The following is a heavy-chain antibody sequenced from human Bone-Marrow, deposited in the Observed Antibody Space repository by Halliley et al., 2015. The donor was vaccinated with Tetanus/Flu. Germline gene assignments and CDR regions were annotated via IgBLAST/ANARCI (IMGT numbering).Heavy chain of an antibody. CDR2: VYSSGGT. J-gene: IGHJ4*02. Sequence: WIGYVYSSGGTNYTPSLKRRVTMSVDTSKKQFSLKLTSVPAADTAVYYCARGRSGTYNSAFESWGQGAPVTVSS. V-gene: IGHV4-59*09. CDR3: ARGRSGTYNSAFES. D-gene: IGHD1-26*01.